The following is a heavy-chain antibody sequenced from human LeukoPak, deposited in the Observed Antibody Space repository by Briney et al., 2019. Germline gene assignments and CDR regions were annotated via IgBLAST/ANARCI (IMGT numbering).Heavy chain of an antibody. CDR2: IYCSGST. Sequence: SETLSLTCTVSGGSISSGGYYWIWIRQHPGKGLEWIGYIYCSGSTYYNPSLKSRVTISVDTSKNQFSLKLSSVTAADTAVYYCARNQRLRYFDWLLPRESTHFDYWGQGTLVTVSS. J-gene: IGHJ4*02. CDR3: ARNQRLRYFDWLLPRESTHFDY. CDR1: GGSISSGGYY. D-gene: IGHD3-9*01. V-gene: IGHV4-31*03.